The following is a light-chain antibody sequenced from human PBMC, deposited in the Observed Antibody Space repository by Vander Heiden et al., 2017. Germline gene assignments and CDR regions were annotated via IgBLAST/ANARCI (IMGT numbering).Light chain of an antibody. V-gene: IGKV4-1*01. CDR3: QQYYTTPYT. Sequence: DIVMTKSPDSLAVYLGERATINCKSSKSVLYSSNNKNYLVWYQQKPGQPPKLLIYWASTRESGVPDRFSGSASGTDFTLTISSLQAEDVAVYYCQQYYTTPYTFGQGTKLEIK. J-gene: IGKJ2*01. CDR2: WAS. CDR1: KSVLYSSNNKNY.